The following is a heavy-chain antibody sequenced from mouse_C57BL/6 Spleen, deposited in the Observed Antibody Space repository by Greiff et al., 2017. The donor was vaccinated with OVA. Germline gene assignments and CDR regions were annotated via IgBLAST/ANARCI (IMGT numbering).Heavy chain of an antibody. Sequence: QVQLQQSGAELVRPGASVKLSCKASGYTFTDYYINWVKQRPGQGLEWIARIYPGSGNTYYNEKFKGKATLTAEKSSSTAYMQLSSLTSEDSAVYFCARRDYDYDVPFAYWGQGTLVTVSA. J-gene: IGHJ3*01. D-gene: IGHD2-4*01. CDR3: ARRDYDYDVPFAY. CDR1: GYTFTDYY. CDR2: IYPGSGNT. V-gene: IGHV1-76*01.